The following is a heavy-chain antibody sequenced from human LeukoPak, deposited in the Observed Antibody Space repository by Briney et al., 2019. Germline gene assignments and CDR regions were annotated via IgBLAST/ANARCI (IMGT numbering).Heavy chain of an antibody. CDR2: IYYSGST. V-gene: IGHV4-59*01. CDR3: ARDNGNRDGYPSGIDY. CDR1: GGSFSGYY. J-gene: IGHJ4*02. Sequence: SETLSLTCAVYGGSFSGYYWSWIRQPPGKGLEWIGYIYYSGSTNYNPSLKSRVTISVDTSKNQFSLKLSSVTAADTAVYYCARDNGNRDGYPSGIDYWGQGTLVTVSS. D-gene: IGHD5-24*01.